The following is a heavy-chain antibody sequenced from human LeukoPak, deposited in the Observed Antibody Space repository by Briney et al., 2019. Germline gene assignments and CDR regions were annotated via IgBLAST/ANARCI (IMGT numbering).Heavy chain of an antibody. Sequence: SETLSLTCTVSSGSISSSSYYWGWIRQPPGKGLEWIGSIYYSGSTYYNPSLKSRVTISVDTSKNQFSLKLSSVTAADTAVYYCARDCLMYSSSPTCYWGQGTLVTVSS. CDR1: SGSISSSSYY. V-gene: IGHV4-39*07. D-gene: IGHD6-13*01. CDR3: ARDCLMYSSSPTCY. J-gene: IGHJ4*02. CDR2: IYYSGST.